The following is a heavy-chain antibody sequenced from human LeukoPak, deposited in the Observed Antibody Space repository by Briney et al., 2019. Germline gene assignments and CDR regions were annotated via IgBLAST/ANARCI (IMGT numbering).Heavy chain of an antibody. J-gene: IGHJ4*02. CDR2: ISGGGIGI. CDR3: TRRRGNQQPINY. V-gene: IGHV3-23*01. CDR1: GFTFSSYA. Sequence: GGSLRLSCAASGFTFSSYAMSWVRQAPGKGLEWVSAISGGGIGIYYADSLKGRFTISRDDSKNTLYLQMNSLRAEDTAVYYCTRRRGNQQPINYWGQGTLVTVSS. D-gene: IGHD2-2*01.